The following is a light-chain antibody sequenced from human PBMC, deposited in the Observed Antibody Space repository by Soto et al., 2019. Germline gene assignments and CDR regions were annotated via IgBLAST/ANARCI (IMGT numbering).Light chain of an antibody. CDR1: QGISTY. Sequence: IQMTQSPSSLSASVGDRVTITCRASQGISTYLAWYQQKPGKVPKLLIYTASTLHSGVPSRFSGSGSGTDFTLTISSLQPDDFATYYCQQYNSYSTWTFGQGTKVDIK. J-gene: IGKJ1*01. CDR3: QQYNSYSTWT. V-gene: IGKV1-27*01. CDR2: TAS.